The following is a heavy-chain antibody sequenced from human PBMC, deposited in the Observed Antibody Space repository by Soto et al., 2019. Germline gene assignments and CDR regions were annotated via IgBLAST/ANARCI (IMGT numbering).Heavy chain of an antibody. V-gene: IGHV4-31*03. D-gene: IGHD3-22*01. Sequence: PSETLSLTCTVSGGSISSGGYYWSWIRQHPGKGLEWIGYIYYSGSTYYNPSLKSRVTISVDTSKNQFSLKLSSVTAADTAVYYCARYDNSGSHGFDIWGQGTMVTV. J-gene: IGHJ3*02. CDR1: GGSISSGGYY. CDR3: ARYDNSGSHGFDI. CDR2: IYYSGST.